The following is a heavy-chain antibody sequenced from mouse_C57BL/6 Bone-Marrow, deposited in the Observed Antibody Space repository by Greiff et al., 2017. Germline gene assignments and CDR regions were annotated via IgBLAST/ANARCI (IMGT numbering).Heavy chain of an antibody. CDR2: INPGSGGT. CDR1: GYAFTNYL. Sequence: QVHVKQSGAELVRPGTSVKVSCKASGYAFTNYLIEWVKQRPGQGLAWIGVINPGSGGTNYNEKFKGKGTLTADKSSRTASMQRSSLTSEDSAVYFCARWGGRGYFDYWGQGTTLTVSS. D-gene: IGHD3-3*01. CDR3: ARWGGRGYFDY. V-gene: IGHV1-54*01. J-gene: IGHJ2*01.